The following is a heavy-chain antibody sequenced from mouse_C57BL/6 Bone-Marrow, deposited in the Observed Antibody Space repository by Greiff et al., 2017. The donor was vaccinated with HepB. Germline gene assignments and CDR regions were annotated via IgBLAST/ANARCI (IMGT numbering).Heavy chain of an antibody. D-gene: IGHD1-1*01. Sequence: EVQVVESGGDLVKPGGSLKLSCAASGFTFSSYGMSWVRQTPDKRLEWVATISSGGSYTYYPDSVKGRFTISRDNAKNTLYLQMSSLKSEDTAMYYCARPTVVYFDYWGQGTTLTVSS. V-gene: IGHV5-6*01. J-gene: IGHJ2*01. CDR2: ISSGGSYT. CDR1: GFTFSSYG. CDR3: ARPTVVYFDY.